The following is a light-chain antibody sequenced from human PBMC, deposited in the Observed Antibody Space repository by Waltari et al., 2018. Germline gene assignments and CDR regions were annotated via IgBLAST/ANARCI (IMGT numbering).Light chain of an antibody. CDR2: VNSDGSH. CDR1: RRHISNV. Sequence: QLVLTQSPSASASLGSSVKPTCTLSRRHISNVIAWLQQHPKKGPRYLMKVNSDGSHSKGDEIPERFSCSSSGAERYLTISSLHSEDEADYDCQTGGHGTWVFGGGTKLTVL. J-gene: IGLJ3*02. V-gene: IGLV4-69*01. CDR3: QTGGHGTWV.